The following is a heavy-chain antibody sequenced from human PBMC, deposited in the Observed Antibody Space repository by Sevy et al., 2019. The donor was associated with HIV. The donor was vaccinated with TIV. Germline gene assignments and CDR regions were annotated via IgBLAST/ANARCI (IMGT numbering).Heavy chain of an antibody. CDR2: IYYNGHS. Sequence: SETLSLTCTVSGGSITSLYWNWIRQPPGKGLEWIANIYYNGHSNYNPSLKSRVTLSLDTSKNQFSLRLSSVTAADTAMYYCAGENAWGRGYSWGQGNLVTVSS. D-gene: IGHD1-26*01. J-gene: IGHJ4*02. CDR3: AGENAWGRGYS. V-gene: IGHV4-59*08. CDR1: GGSITSLY.